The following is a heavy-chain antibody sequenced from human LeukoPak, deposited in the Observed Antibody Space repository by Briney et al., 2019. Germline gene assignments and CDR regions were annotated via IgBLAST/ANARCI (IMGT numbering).Heavy chain of an antibody. D-gene: IGHD3-10*01. J-gene: IGHJ6*02. CDR2: ISYDGSNK. CDR1: GFTFSSYA. Sequence: GGSLRLSCEASGFTFSSYAMHWVRQAPGKGLEWVAVISYDGSNKYYADSVKGRFTISRDNSKNTLYLQMNSLRAEDTAVYYCARRESDDGMDVWGQGTTVTVSS. V-gene: IGHV3-30-3*01. CDR3: ARRESDDGMDV.